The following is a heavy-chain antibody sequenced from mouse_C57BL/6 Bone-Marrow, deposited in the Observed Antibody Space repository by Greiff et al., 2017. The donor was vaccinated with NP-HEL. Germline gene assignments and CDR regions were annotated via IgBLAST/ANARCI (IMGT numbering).Heavy chain of an antibody. J-gene: IGHJ2*01. D-gene: IGHD2-3*01. CDR2: ISDGGSYT. Sequence: EVKLVESGGGLVKPGGSLKLSCAASGFTFSSYAMSWVRQTPEKRLEWVATISDGGSYTYYPDNVKGRFTISRDNAKNNLYLQMSHLKSEDTAMYYCARDIDDGYLDYWGQGTTLTVSS. V-gene: IGHV5-4*01. CDR1: GFTFSSYA. CDR3: ARDIDDGYLDY.